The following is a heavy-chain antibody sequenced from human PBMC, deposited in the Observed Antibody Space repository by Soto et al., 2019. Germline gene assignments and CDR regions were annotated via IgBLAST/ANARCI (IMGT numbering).Heavy chain of an antibody. CDR1: GGSLSSSSYY. CDR2: IYYSGST. D-gene: IGHD2-15*01. J-gene: IGHJ4*02. CDR3: ARHTPAISISDH. Sequence: SDTLFLTCTVSGGSLSSSSYYWGWIRQPPGKGLEWIGSIYYSGSTYYNPSLKSRVTISVDTSKNQFSLKLSSVTAADTAVYYCARHTPAISISDHWGQGTLDTVSS. V-gene: IGHV4-39*01.